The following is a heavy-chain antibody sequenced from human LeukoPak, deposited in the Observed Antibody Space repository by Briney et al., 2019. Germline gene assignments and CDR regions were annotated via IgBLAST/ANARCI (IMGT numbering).Heavy chain of an antibody. V-gene: IGHV3-7*04. J-gene: IGHJ4*02. D-gene: IGHD3-10*01. Sequence: PGGSLRLSCAASEFTFNRYWISWVRQAPGKGLEWVANIKHGGSEAHYVDSVKGRFTISRDNAKNSLSLQMNSLNVDDTGVYFCTRDALFGSGRTHLDFWSQGTLVSVSS. CDR1: EFTFNRYW. CDR3: TRDALFGSGRTHLDF. CDR2: IKHGGSEA.